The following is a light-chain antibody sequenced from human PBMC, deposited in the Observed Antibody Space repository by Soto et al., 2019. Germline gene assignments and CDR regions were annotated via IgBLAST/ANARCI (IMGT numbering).Light chain of an antibody. J-gene: IGLJ3*02. CDR3: SSYTSSSTRV. Sequence: QSALTQPASVSGSPGQSITISCTGTSSDVGGYNYVSWYQQHPGKAPNLMIYEVSNRPSGVSNSFSGSKSGNTASLTISGLQAEDEADYYCSSYTSSSTRVFGGGTKLTVL. CDR1: SSDVGGYNY. CDR2: EVS. V-gene: IGLV2-14*01.